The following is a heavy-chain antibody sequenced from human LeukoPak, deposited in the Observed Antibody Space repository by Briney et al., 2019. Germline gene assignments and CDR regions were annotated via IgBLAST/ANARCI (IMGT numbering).Heavy chain of an antibody. V-gene: IGHV3-21*01. CDR2: ISGSSTYI. J-gene: IGHJ4*02. CDR1: GFTFSGYS. Sequence: GGSLRLSCAASGFTFSGYSMNWVRQAPGKGLEWVSSISGSSTYICYADSVKGRFTISRDNAKNSLFLQMNSLRAEDTALYYCATITRILGKDYWGQGTLVTVSS. D-gene: IGHD2-15*01. CDR3: ATITRILGKDY.